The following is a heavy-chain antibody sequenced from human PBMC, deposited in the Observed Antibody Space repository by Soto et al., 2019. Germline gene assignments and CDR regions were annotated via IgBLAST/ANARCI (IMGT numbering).Heavy chain of an antibody. Sequence: EVQLVESGGGLVQPGGSLRLSCAASGFTFSLYSMSWVRQAPGKGLEWVSYISRSSTGIHYADSVKGRFTISRDDATKAMHLQMNSVRDGDTAVYCCARAVTWGLDVWGQGTTVSISS. CDR1: GFTFSLYS. CDR2: ISRSSTGI. V-gene: IGHV3-48*02. CDR3: ARAVTWGLDV. J-gene: IGHJ6*02. D-gene: IGHD3-10*01.